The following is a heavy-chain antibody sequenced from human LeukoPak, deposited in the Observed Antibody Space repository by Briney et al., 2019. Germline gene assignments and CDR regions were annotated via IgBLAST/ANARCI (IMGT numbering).Heavy chain of an antibody. CDR1: GYTFTSYD. V-gene: IGHV1-8*03. CDR3: ARDDYGGNSGAFDI. Sequence: ASVKVSCKASGYTFTSYDINWVRQATGQGLEWTGWMNPNSGNTGYAQKFQGRVTITRNTSISTAYMELSSLRSEDTAVYYCARDDYGGNSGAFDIWGQGTMVTVSS. CDR2: MNPNSGNT. J-gene: IGHJ3*02. D-gene: IGHD4-23*01.